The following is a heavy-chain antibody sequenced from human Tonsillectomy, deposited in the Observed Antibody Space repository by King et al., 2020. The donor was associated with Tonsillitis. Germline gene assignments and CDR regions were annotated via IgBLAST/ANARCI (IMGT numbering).Heavy chain of an antibody. J-gene: IGHJ4*02. Sequence: VQLVESGGGLVQPGGSLRLSCAASGFTFSRSWMSWVRQTPGKGLEWVANIKQDGSEKYYVDSVKGRFTISRDNAKNSLFLQMNSLRVEDTAVYYCARDGPLTGYDQYYFDFWGQGTLVTVSS. CDR2: IKQDGSEK. D-gene: IGHD5-12*01. CDR3: ARDGPLTGYDQYYFDF. CDR1: GFTFSRSW. V-gene: IGHV3-7*03.